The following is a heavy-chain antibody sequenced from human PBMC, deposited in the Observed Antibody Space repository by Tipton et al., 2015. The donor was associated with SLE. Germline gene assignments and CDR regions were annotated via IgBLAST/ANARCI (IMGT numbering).Heavy chain of an antibody. CDR2: ISYTGNT. D-gene: IGHD4-17*01. CDR3: TREPRGATTVTSGLGSYDAFDI. Sequence: TLSLTCTVSGGSMSSYFFSWIRQPAGKGLGWIGRISYTGNTKYNPSLENRLTMSLDTSKNRVALNLSGVTVADTAVYFCTREPRGATTVTSGLGSYDAFDIWGHGTMVTVS. J-gene: IGHJ3*02. CDR1: GGSMSSYF. V-gene: IGHV4-4*07.